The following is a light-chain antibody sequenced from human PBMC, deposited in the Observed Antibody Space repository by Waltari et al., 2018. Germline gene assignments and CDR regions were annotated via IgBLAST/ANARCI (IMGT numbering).Light chain of an antibody. V-gene: IGKV3-11*01. CDR2: DAS. CDR3: QQRSSWPLT. Sequence: EIVLTPYPATLSLSPGERATLSCRASQSVSSYLAWYQQKPGQAPRLLIYDASNRATGIPARFSGSGSGTDFTLTISSLEPEDFAVYYCQQRSSWPLTFGGGTKVEIK. CDR1: QSVSSY. J-gene: IGKJ4*01.